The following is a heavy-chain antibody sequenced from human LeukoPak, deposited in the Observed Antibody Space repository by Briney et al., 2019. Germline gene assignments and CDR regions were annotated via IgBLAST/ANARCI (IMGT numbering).Heavy chain of an antibody. D-gene: IGHD5-12*01. V-gene: IGHV3-7*01. CDR3: AREGGGYSGYDPPYYYYYYMDV. J-gene: IGHJ6*03. CDR1: GFTFSSYW. CDR2: IKQDGSEK. Sequence: PGGSLRLSCAASGFTFSSYWMSWVRQAPGKGLEWVANIKQDGSEKYYVDSVKGRFTISRDNAKNSLYLQTNSLRAEDTAVYYCAREGGGYSGYDPPYYYYYYMDVWGKGTTVTVSS.